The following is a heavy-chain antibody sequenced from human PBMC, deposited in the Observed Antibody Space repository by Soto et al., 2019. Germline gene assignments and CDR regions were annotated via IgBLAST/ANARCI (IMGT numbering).Heavy chain of an antibody. D-gene: IGHD6-19*01. CDR1: SDSISSYY. Sequence: QVQLQESGPGLVRPSETLSLTCTDSSDSISSYYWIWIRQSPGKGLEWIGYTDYSGNTNYNPSLKSRVTISGDTSKNQFSLRLSSVTAADTAVYYCARAVGDPLYYLDYWGQGTLVTVSS. CDR2: TDYSGNT. V-gene: IGHV4-59*08. J-gene: IGHJ4*02. CDR3: ARAVGDPLYYLDY.